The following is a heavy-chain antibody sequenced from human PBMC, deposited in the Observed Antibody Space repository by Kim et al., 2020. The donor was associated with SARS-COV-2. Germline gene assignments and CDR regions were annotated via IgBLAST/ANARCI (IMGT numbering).Heavy chain of an antibody. CDR1: GYTFTSYY. CDR3: ARSFSLDYYYDSSGYTEDFDY. V-gene: IGHV1-46*01. D-gene: IGHD3-22*01. J-gene: IGHJ4*02. Sequence: ASVKVSCKASGYTFTSYYMHWVRQAPGQGLEWMGIINPSGGSTSYAQKFQGRVTMTRDTSTSTVYMELSSLRSEDTAVYYCARSFSLDYYYDSSGYTEDFDYWGQGTLVTVSS. CDR2: INPSGGST.